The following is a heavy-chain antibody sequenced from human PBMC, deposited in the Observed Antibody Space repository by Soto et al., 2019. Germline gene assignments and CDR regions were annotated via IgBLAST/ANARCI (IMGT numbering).Heavy chain of an antibody. D-gene: IGHD3-9*01. CDR1: VYSVSSNSAA. Sequence: PSQTLSLTCAISVYSVSSNSAAWNWIRRSPSRGLEWLGRTYYRSKWYNDYAVSVKSRITINPDTSKNQFCLQLDSVTPEDTAVYYCARELTISLTRFGPWRQGIMVTVSS. V-gene: IGHV6-1*01. CDR2: TYYRSKWYN. CDR3: ARELTISLTRFGP. J-gene: IGHJ5*02.